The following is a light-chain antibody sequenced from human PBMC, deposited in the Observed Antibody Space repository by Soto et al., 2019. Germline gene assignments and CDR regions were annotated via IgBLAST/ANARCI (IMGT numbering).Light chain of an antibody. Sequence: ENMVTQSPATLSLSPGERATLSCRASQSVSSLLAWYQQKPGQAPRLLIYRAPSRAAGLPDRFSGSGSGTDFTLTISSLQSEDFGVYYCQQYWKWPIPFGQGARLEIK. CDR3: QQYWKWPIP. J-gene: IGKJ5*01. CDR2: RAP. CDR1: QSVSSL. V-gene: IGKV3-15*01.